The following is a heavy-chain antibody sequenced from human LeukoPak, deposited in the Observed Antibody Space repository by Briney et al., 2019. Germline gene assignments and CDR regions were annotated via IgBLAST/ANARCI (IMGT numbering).Heavy chain of an antibody. CDR2: VSNGGSNK. CDR3: AKDPGIAAAGPYYGMGV. V-gene: IGHV3-30*18. J-gene: IGHJ6*02. CDR1: GFTLSRSC. Sequence: GSSLTLSCVPSGFTLSRSCMHWVRQAPGKGLEWVAVVSNGGSNKHYADSVKGRFTISRDNSKNTLYLEMNSVRPENTAVYYCAKDPGIAAAGPYYGMGVWGQGTTVTVSS. D-gene: IGHD6-13*01.